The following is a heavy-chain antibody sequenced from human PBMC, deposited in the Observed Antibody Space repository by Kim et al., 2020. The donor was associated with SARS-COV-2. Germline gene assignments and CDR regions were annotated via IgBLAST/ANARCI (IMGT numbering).Heavy chain of an antibody. J-gene: IGHJ4*02. Sequence: SVKVSCKASGGTFSSYAISWVRQAPGQGLEWMGGIIPIFGTANYAQKFQGRVTITADESTSTAYMELSSLRSEDTAVYYCARERGISGYYQYYFDYWGQGTLVTVSS. V-gene: IGHV1-69*13. D-gene: IGHD3-22*01. CDR1: GGTFSSYA. CDR3: ARERGISGYYQYYFDY. CDR2: IIPIFGTA.